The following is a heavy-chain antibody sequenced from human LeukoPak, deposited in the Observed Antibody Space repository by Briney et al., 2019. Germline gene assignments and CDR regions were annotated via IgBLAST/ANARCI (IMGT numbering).Heavy chain of an antibody. D-gene: IGHD5-18*01. J-gene: IGHJ6*03. CDR2: MTPNSGNT. Sequence: ASVKVSCKASGYTFTSYDINWVPQATGQGLEWMGWMTPNSGNTGYAQKFQGRVTMTRNTSISTAYMELSSLRSEDTAVYYCARGGRGYSYGSYYYYMDVWGKGTTVTVSS. V-gene: IGHV1-8*01. CDR1: GYTFTSYD. CDR3: ARGGRGYSYGSYYYYMDV.